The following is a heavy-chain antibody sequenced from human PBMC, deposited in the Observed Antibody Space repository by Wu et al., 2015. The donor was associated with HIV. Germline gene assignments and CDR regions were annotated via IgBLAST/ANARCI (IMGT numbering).Heavy chain of an antibody. CDR1: GYTFTSYD. D-gene: IGHD3-10*01. V-gene: IGHV1-8*03. CDR3: ARANYYGSGSYYHNWFDP. Sequence: QVQLVQSGAEVKKPGASVKVSCKASGYTFTSYDINWVRQATGQGLEWMGWMNPNSGNTGYAQKFQGRVTITRNTSISTAYMELSSLRSEDTAVYYCARANYYGSGSYYHNWFDPWGQGTLVTVSS. J-gene: IGHJ5*02. CDR2: MNPNSGNT.